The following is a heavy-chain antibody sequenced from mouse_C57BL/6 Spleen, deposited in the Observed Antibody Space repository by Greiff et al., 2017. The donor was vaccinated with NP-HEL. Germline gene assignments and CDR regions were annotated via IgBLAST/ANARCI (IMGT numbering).Heavy chain of an antibody. Sequence: EVQLQQSGPELVKPGASVKISCKASGYSFTGYYMHWVKQSHGNILDWIGYIYPYNGVSSYNQKFKGKATVTVDKSSSTAYMELRSLTSEDSAVYYCAREGYDYDGRLFDYWGQGTTLTVSS. V-gene: IGHV1-31*01. CDR1: GYSFTGYY. CDR2: IYPYNGVS. J-gene: IGHJ2*01. D-gene: IGHD2-4*01. CDR3: AREGYDYDGRLFDY.